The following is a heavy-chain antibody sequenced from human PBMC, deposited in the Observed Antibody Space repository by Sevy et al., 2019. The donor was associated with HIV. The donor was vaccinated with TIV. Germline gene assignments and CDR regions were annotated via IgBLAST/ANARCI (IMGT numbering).Heavy chain of an antibody. J-gene: IGHJ4*02. CDR3: ARESADSSSSGVDY. CDR1: GFTFSSYS. CDR2: ISSSSSTI. D-gene: IGHD6-6*01. V-gene: IGHV3-48*02. Sequence: GGSLRLSCAASGFTFSSYSMNWVRQAPGKGLEWVSYISSSSSTIYYADSVKGRFTISRDNAMNSLYLQMNSLRDEDTAVYYCARESADSSSSGVDYWGQGTLVTVSS.